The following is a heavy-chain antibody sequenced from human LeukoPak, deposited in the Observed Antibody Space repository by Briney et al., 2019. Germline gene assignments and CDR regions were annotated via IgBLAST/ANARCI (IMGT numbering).Heavy chain of an antibody. V-gene: IGHV3-23*01. D-gene: IGHD3-22*01. CDR1: GFTFSSYA. CDR3: AKSLGLPSYYDSSGYYFDY. J-gene: IGHJ4*02. CDR2: ISGSGGST. Sequence: GGSLRLSCAASGFTFSSYAMSWVRQAPGKGLEWVSAISGSGGSTYYADSVKGRFTISRDNSKNTLYLQMNSLRAEDTAVYYCAKSLGLPSYYDSSGYYFDYWGQGTLVTVSS.